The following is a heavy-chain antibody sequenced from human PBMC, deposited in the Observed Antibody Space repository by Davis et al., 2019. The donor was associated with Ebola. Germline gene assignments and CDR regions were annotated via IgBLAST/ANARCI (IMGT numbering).Heavy chain of an antibody. CDR3: AKLRGIAVTGTPFDN. CDR2: ISGSGRST. J-gene: IGHJ4*02. V-gene: IGHV3-23*01. CDR1: GFSFNNYG. Sequence: PGGSLRLSCAASGFSFNNYGMSWVRQAPGKGLEWVAAISGSGRSTEYAGSVKGRFTISRDKSKDSLELQLNTLTAEDTAVYFCAKLRGIAVTGTPFDNWGQGTLVAVSS. D-gene: IGHD6-19*01.